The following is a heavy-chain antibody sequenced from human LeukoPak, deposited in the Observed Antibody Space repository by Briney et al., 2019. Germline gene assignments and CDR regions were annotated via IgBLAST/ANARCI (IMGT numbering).Heavy chain of an antibody. CDR1: GFTFSTFW. CDR3: ARGGGNFHY. CDR2: IKQDGSEQ. J-gene: IGHJ4*02. Sequence: GGSLRLSCAASGFTFSTFWMSWVRQAPGKGLEWVANIKQDGSEQYYVDSVRGRFTISRDNAKNSLYLQTNSLRAEDTAVYYCARGGGNFHYWGQGTLVTVSS. D-gene: IGHD3-16*01. V-gene: IGHV3-7*03.